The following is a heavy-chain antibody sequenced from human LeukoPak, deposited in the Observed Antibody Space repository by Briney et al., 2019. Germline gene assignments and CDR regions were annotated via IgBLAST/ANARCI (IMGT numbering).Heavy chain of an antibody. V-gene: IGHV3-23*01. CDR2: ITNCGVTT. CDR1: GFTFGSYA. CDR3: VKLSSGSGSKFGFDS. J-gene: IGHJ4*02. D-gene: IGHD6-19*01. Sequence: GGSLRLSCAASGFTFGSYAMSWVRQTPGKSLEWVSIITNCGVTTYYADSVRGRFTISRDNSKNMLYLQMNSLRAEDTAVYYCVKLSSGSGSKFGFDSWGQGTLVTVSS.